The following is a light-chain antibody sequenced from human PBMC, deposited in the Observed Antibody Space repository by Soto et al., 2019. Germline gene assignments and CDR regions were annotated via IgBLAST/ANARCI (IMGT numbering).Light chain of an antibody. V-gene: IGKV1-9*01. CDR2: AES. J-gene: IGKJ5*01. CDR3: QQLNSYPIT. CDR1: QGISSY. Sequence: DIQLTQSPSFLSASVGDRVTITCRASQGISSYLAGYQQKPGKAPKLLIFAESTLRGGVPPRFSGSGSGSEFTLTISSLQPEDFATYYCQQLNSYPITFGQGTRLEIK.